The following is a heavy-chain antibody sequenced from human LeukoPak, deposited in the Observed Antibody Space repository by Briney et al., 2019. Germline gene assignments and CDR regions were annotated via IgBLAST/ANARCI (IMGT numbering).Heavy chain of an antibody. J-gene: IGHJ4*02. D-gene: IGHD2-2*01. CDR1: GGTFSSYA. Sequence: SVKVSCKASGGTFSSYAISWVRQAPGQGLEWMGGIIPIFGTANYAQKFQGRVTITADESTGTAYMELSSLRSEDTAVYYCARDLIRGAYHGDWGQGTLVTVSS. V-gene: IGHV1-69*13. CDR2: IIPIFGTA. CDR3: ARDLIRGAYHGD.